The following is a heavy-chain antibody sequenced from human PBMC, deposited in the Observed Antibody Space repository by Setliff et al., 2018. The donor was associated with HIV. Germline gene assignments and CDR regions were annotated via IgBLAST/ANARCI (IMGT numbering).Heavy chain of an antibody. CDR3: ARTYNFWSGYYDASDI. CDR1: GGSISSGSYY. J-gene: IGHJ3*02. D-gene: IGHD3-3*01. Sequence: SETLSLTCTVSGGSISSGSYYWSWIRQPAGKGLEWIGRIYTSGSTNYNPSLKSRVTISVDTSKNQFSLKLSSVTAADTAVYYCARTYNFWSGYYDASDIWGQGTMVTVSS. V-gene: IGHV4-61*02. CDR2: IYTSGST.